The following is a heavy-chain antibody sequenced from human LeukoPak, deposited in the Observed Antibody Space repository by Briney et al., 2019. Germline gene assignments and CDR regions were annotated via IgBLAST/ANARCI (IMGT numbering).Heavy chain of an antibody. D-gene: IGHD3-22*01. CDR3: ARARLFGPRGLDV. J-gene: IGHJ6*02. V-gene: IGHV3-30*04. CDR1: GFIFTHYA. CDR2: VSDEADHD. Sequence: GGSLRLSCAASGFIFTHYAIHWVRQAPGKGLEWVAVVSDEADHDSNADSRFSISRDNSENTVFLQMTSLTTEDTAVYYCARARLFGPRGLDVWGQGTTVSVSS.